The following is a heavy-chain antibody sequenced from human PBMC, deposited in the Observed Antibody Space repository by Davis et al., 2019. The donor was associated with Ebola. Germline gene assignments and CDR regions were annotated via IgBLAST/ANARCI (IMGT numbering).Heavy chain of an antibody. V-gene: IGHV4-59*08. CDR1: GGSISSYY. J-gene: IGHJ2*01. Sequence: PSETLSLTCTVSGGSISSYYWSWIRQPPGKGLEWIGYIYYSGSTNYNPSLKSRVTISVDTSKNQFSLKLSSVTAADTAVYYCARGKNWYFDLWGRGTLVTVSS. CDR3: ARGKNWYFDL. CDR2: IYYSGST.